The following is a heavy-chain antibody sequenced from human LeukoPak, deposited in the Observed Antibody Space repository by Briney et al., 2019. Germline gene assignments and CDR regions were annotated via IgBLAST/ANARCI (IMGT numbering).Heavy chain of an antibody. Sequence: GGSLRLACAASGFTFSSYSMNWVRQAPGKGLEWVANIKQDGSEKYYVASVTGRFTISRNNAKNSLYLQMNSLRAEDTAVYYCARDVYYYDSSGYYLYYYYGMDVWGQGTTVTVSS. CDR2: IKQDGSEK. D-gene: IGHD3-22*01. CDR3: ARDVYYYDSSGYYLYYYYGMDV. CDR1: GFTFSSYS. J-gene: IGHJ6*02. V-gene: IGHV3-7*01.